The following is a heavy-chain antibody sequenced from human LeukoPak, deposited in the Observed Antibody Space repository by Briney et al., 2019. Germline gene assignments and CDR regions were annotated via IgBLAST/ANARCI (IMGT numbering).Heavy chain of an antibody. CDR1: VYTFTRYG. J-gene: IGHJ4*02. D-gene: IGHD2-15*01. Sequence: SSVNVSFKSAVYTFTRYGISGVRQAPGQGREWMGWISGYTGATHYSVKLQDRLTVTTDTSTNTAYMEMRSLRSADTAVYFCARDTPGLAKLFDYWGQGTLVTVSS. V-gene: IGHV1-18*01. CDR2: ISGYTGAT. CDR3: ARDTPGLAKLFDY.